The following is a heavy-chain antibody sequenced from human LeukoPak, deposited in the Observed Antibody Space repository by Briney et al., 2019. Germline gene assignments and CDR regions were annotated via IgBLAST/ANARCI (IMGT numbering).Heavy chain of an antibody. CDR2: INSDGSST. CDR1: GFTFSRYW. CDR3: ARDKSGYSSFYYYGMDV. Sequence: PGGSLRLSCAASGFTFSRYWMRWARQPPGEGLVWVSHINSDGSSTSYADSVKGRFTISRDNAKNTLYLQMNSLRAEDTAVYYCARDKSGYSSFYYYGMDVWGQGTTVTVSS. D-gene: IGHD3-22*01. V-gene: IGHV3-74*01. J-gene: IGHJ6*02.